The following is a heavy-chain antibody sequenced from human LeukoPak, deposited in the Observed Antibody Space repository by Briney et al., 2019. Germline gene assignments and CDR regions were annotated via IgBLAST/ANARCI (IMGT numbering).Heavy chain of an antibody. CDR2: ISVGGGAT. J-gene: IGHJ4*02. Sequence: GGSLRLSCAASGFTFTKYAMSWVRQAPGKGLEWVSTISVGGGATYYADSVRGRFTISRDNSKNTLCLQMNSLRAEDTAVYYCARDKASYFDLWGQGVLVTVSS. V-gene: IGHV3-23*01. CDR3: ARDKASYFDL. CDR1: GFTFTKYA.